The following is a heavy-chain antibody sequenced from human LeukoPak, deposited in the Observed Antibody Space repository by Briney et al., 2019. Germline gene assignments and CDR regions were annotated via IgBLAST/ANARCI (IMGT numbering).Heavy chain of an antibody. Sequence: GGSLRLSCAASGFTFSNYAMRWVRQAPGKGLEWLSCISGSGDSTYYADSVKCRFTISRDKSKNTLNLQMESLRAEDTALYYCAKDYAVGSIDYWGQGTLVTVSS. CDR1: GFTFSNYA. V-gene: IGHV3-23*01. D-gene: IGHD3-16*01. J-gene: IGHJ4*02. CDR3: AKDYAVGSIDY. CDR2: ISGSGDST.